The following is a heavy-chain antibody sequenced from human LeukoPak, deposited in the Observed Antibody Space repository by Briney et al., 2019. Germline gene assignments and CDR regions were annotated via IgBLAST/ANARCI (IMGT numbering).Heavy chain of an antibody. V-gene: IGHV4-61*02. CDR2: IYTSGST. J-gene: IGHJ4*02. Sequence: PSQTLSLTCTVSGGSISSGSYYWSWIRQPAGKGLEWIGRIYTSGSTNYNPSLKSRVTISVDTSKNQFSLKLSSVTAADTAVYYCARSYCSSTSCYTGGFDYWGQGTLVTLSS. D-gene: IGHD2-2*02. CDR3: ARSYCSSTSCYTGGFDY. CDR1: GGSISSGSYY.